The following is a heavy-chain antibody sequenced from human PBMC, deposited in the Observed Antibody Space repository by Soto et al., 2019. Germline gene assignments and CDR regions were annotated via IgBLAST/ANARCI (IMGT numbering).Heavy chain of an antibody. CDR3: ARVWTTVTNWLDP. J-gene: IGHJ5*02. V-gene: IGHV4-4*02. CDR2: IYHSGST. CDR1: DGSISSSNW. D-gene: IGHD4-17*01. Sequence: QVQLQESGPGLVKPSGTLSLSCAVSDGSISSSNWWSWVRQPPGKGLEWIGEIYHSGSTNYNPSLKSRVTISVDKSKNQFSLKLSSVTAADTVVYYCARVWTTVTNWLDPWGQGTLVTVSS.